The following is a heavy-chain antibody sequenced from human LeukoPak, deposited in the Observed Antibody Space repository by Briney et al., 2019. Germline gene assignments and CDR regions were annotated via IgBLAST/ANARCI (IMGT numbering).Heavy chain of an antibody. CDR3: ASMRDQPPNNY. Sequence: SETLSLTCTVSGGSISSYYWSWIRQPPGKGLEWIGYIYYSGSTNYNPSLKSRVTISVDTSKNQFSLKLSSVTAADTAVYYCASMRDQPPNNYWGQGTQVTVSS. CDR1: GGSISSYY. CDR2: IYYSGST. D-gene: IGHD2/OR15-2a*01. J-gene: IGHJ4*02. V-gene: IGHV4-59*01.